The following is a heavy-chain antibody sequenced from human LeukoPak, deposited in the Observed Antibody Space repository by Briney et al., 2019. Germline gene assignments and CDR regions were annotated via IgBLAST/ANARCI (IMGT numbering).Heavy chain of an antibody. CDR2: IYYSGST. D-gene: IGHD4-17*01. CDR3: ARETVTTLIGMDV. Sequence: SETLSLTCAVSGGSISSGGYYWSWIRQHPGKGLEWIGYIYYSGSTYYNPSLKSRVTISVDTSKNQFSLKLSSVTAADTAVYYCARETVTTLIGMDVWGQGTTVTVSS. CDR1: GGSISSGGYY. V-gene: IGHV4-31*11. J-gene: IGHJ6*02.